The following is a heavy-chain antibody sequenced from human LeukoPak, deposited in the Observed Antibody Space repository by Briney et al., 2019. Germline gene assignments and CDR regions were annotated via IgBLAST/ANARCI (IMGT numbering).Heavy chain of an antibody. Sequence: GGSLRLSCAASGFTFSSYGMHWVRQAPGKGLEWVAFIRYDGSNKYYADSVKGRFTISRDNSKNTLYLQMNSLRAEDTAVYYCAKVLRYFIGFDPWGQGTLVTVSS. J-gene: IGHJ5*02. CDR3: AKVLRYFIGFDP. CDR1: GFTFSSYG. V-gene: IGHV3-30*02. D-gene: IGHD3-9*01. CDR2: IRYDGSNK.